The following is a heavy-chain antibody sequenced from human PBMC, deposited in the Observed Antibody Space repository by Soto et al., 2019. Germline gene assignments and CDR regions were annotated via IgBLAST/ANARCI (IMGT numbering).Heavy chain of an antibody. CDR2: INNDGSGT. D-gene: IGHD3-10*01. V-gene: IGHV3-74*01. Sequence: GGSLRLSCAASGFTFSTYWMHWVRQAPGKGLVWVSRINNDGSGTNFADSVKGRFTISRDNTKNTLYLQMNSLRAEDTAVYFCARGLFNYYGLSDYSYLDYWGQGTLVTVSS. J-gene: IGHJ4*02. CDR3: ARGLFNYYGLSDYSYLDY. CDR1: GFTFSTYW.